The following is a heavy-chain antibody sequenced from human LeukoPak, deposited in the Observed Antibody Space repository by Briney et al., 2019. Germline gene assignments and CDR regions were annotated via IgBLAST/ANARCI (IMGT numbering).Heavy chain of an antibody. CDR3: ARGIGRLRYSSGWRDY. J-gene: IGHJ4*02. CDR2: INHSGST. V-gene: IGHV4-34*01. CDR1: GGSFSSYY. D-gene: IGHD6-19*01. Sequence: SETLSLTCAVYGGSFSSYYWSWIRQPPGKGLEWIGEINHSGSTNYNPSLKSRVTISVDTSKNQFSLKLSSVTAADTAVYYCARGIGRLRYSSGWRDYWGQGTLVTVSS.